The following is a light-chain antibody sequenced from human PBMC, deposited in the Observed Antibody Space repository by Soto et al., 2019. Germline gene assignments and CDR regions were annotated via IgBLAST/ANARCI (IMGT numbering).Light chain of an antibody. CDR2: ERS. Sequence: EIVLTQSPATLSLSPGVRATLSCRASQSVSSYLAWYQQRPGQAPRLLIYERSNRATGIPPRFSGSGSGTDFTLTISSLEPEDFAVYYCQQRSSWPLTFGGGTKVDIK. J-gene: IGKJ4*01. V-gene: IGKV3-11*01. CDR3: QQRSSWPLT. CDR1: QSVSSY.